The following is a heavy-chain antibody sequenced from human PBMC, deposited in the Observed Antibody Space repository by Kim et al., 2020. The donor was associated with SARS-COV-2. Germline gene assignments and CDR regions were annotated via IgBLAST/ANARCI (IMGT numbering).Heavy chain of an antibody. J-gene: IGHJ4*02. V-gene: IGHV3-30-3*01. Sequence: GGSLRLSCAASGFTFSIYAMHWVRQAPGKGLEWVAFISYDGNNKYYAYSVKGRFTISRDNSKNTLYLQMNSLRAEDTAVYYCASRRYFYDSSHFDYWGQGTLVTVSS. CDR1: GFTFSIYA. D-gene: IGHD3-22*01. CDR2: ISYDGNNK. CDR3: ASRRYFYDSSHFDY.